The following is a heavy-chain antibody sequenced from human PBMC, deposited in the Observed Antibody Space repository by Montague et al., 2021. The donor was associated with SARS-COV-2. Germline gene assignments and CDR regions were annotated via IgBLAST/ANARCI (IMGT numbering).Heavy chain of an antibody. D-gene: IGHD1-1*01. CDR2: IYYGGTA. V-gene: IGHV4-39*07. J-gene: IGHJ1*01. CDR3: ASSPLRTSGANWYDKYFHH. CDR1: GGSISVSSYY. Sequence: SETLSLTCTVSGGSISVSSYYWVWIRQPPGKGLEWIGSIYYGGTADYNPSLKSRVTISVDTSNNQFSLKLTSLTAAATAVYSCASSPLRTSGANWYDKYFHHWGQGTLVTVSS.